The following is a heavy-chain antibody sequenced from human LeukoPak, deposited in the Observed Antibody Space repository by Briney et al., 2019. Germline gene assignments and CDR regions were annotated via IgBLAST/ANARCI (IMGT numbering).Heavy chain of an antibody. Sequence: SETLSLTCTVSGGSISSGGYYWSWIRQHPGKGLEWIGYIYYSGSTYYNPSLKSRVTISVDTSKNQFSLKLNSVTAADTAVYYCTKVGLSGLFDYWGQGALVTVSS. V-gene: IGHV4-31*03. J-gene: IGHJ4*02. CDR2: IYYSGST. D-gene: IGHD3-10*01. CDR3: TKVGLSGLFDY. CDR1: GGSISSGGYY.